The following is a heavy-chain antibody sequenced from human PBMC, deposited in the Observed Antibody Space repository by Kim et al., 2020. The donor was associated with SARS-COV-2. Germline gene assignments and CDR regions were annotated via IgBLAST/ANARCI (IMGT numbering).Heavy chain of an antibody. V-gene: IGHV4-59*09. Sequence: RVTISVDTSKNQFSLKLSSVTAADTAVYYCARGDYYDSSGYYYPFRFDYWGQGTLVTVSS. D-gene: IGHD3-22*01. CDR3: ARGDYYDSSGYYYPFRFDY. J-gene: IGHJ4*02.